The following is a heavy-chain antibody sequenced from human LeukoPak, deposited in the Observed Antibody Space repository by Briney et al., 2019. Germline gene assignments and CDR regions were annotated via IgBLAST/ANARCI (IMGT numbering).Heavy chain of an antibody. V-gene: IGHV4-4*07. CDR3: ARDSAAAGTLTPWYDFDY. J-gene: IGHJ4*02. Sequence: SETLSLTCTVSGGSISSYYWSWIRQPAGKGLEWIGRIYTSGSTNYNPSLKSRVTMSVDTSKNQFSLKLSSVTAADTAVYYCARDSAAAGTLTPWYDFDYWGQGTLVTVSS. CDR1: GGSISSYY. D-gene: IGHD6-13*01. CDR2: IYTSGST.